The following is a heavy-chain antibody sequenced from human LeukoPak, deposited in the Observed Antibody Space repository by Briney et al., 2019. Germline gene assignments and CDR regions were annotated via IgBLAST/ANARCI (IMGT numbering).Heavy chain of an antibody. D-gene: IGHD1-26*01. CDR1: GASISGSNYY. CDR3: AKSGGYGLIDY. J-gene: IGHJ4*02. V-gene: IGHV4-39*01. Sequence: SETLSLTCAVSGASISGSNYYWGWIRQPPGKGLEWVGNIYSSGSTYYNASLQSRVTISIDTSKNQFSLRLNSVTAADTAMYYCAKSGGYGLIDYWGQGTRVTVSS. CDR2: IYSSGST.